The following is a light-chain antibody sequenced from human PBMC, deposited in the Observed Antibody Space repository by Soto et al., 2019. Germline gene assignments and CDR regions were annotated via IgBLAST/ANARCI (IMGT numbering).Light chain of an antibody. V-gene: IGKV1-5*03. CDR1: QSISIW. J-gene: IGKJ1*01. CDR3: QQYNDYSPWT. Sequence: DIQMTQSPSTQSASVGDRVTITCRASQSISIWLAWYQQKPGRAPKLLIYKASTLESGVPSRFSGGGSGTEFNLTISSLQPDDFATYYCQQYNDYSPWTFGQGTKVEIK. CDR2: KAS.